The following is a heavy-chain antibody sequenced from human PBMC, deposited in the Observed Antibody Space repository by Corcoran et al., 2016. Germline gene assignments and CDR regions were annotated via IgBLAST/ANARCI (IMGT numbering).Heavy chain of an antibody. CDR1: GFTVSSNY. Sequence: EVQLVESGGGLIQPGGSLRLSCAASGFTVSSNYMSWVRQAPGKGLEWVSVIYSGGSTYYADSVKGRFTISRDNSKNTLYLQMNSLRAEDTAVYYCARVSYDFWSGHPGGFDYWGQGTLVTVSS. V-gene: IGHV3-53*01. J-gene: IGHJ4*02. D-gene: IGHD3-3*01. CDR3: ARVSYDFWSGHPGGFDY. CDR2: IYSGGST.